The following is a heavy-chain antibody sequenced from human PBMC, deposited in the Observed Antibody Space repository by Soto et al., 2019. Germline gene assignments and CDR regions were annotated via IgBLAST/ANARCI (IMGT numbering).Heavy chain of an antibody. CDR2: INAGNGNT. V-gene: IGHV1-3*05. CDR1: GYTFTSYA. D-gene: IGHD6-19*01. CDR3: ATSIAVAGIEGGFDY. Sequence: QVQLVQSGAEEKKPGASVKVSCKASGYTFTSYAMHWVRQAPGQRLEWMGWINAGNGNTKYSQKFQGRVTIIRDTSASTAYMELSSLRSEDTAVYYCATSIAVAGIEGGFDYWGQGTLVTVSS. J-gene: IGHJ4*02.